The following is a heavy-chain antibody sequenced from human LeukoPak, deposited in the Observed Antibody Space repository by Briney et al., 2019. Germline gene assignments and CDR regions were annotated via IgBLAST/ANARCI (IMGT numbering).Heavy chain of an antibody. D-gene: IGHD1-26*01. CDR3: ARAPYSGSYNFDY. Sequence: SETLSLTCAVYGGSIRGYYWSWIRQTPGKGLEWIGEINHSGSTNYNPSLKSRVTISVDTSKNQFSLKLSSVTAADTAVYYCARAPYSGSYNFDYWGQGTLVTVSS. CDR2: INHSGST. V-gene: IGHV4-34*01. CDR1: GGSIRGYY. J-gene: IGHJ4*02.